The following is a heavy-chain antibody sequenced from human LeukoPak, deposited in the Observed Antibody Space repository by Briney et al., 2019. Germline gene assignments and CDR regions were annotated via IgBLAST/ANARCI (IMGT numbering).Heavy chain of an antibody. CDR1: GFTFSSYW. V-gene: IGHV3-7*03. CDR2: IKQDGSEK. J-gene: IGHJ4*02. Sequence: QAWGSLRLSCAASGFTFSSYWMSWVRQAPGKGLEWVANIKQDGSEKDYVDSVKGRFTISRDTAKNSLYLQMNSLRAEDTAVYYCAKDAVVVTAEGDYWGQGTLVTVSS. CDR3: AKDAVVVTAEGDY. D-gene: IGHD2-21*02.